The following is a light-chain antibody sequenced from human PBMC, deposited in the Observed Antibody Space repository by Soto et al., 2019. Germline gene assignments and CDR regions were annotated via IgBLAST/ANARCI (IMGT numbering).Light chain of an antibody. Sequence: DIQMTQSPSTLSASVGDRVTITCRTSQSISSWLAWYQQKPGKAPKVLIYKASNLESGVPPRFSGSGSGTACTLTTSSLQPDDFATYYCQQLTTFGQGTKVEIK. V-gene: IGKV1-5*03. CDR3: QQLTT. CDR2: KAS. J-gene: IGKJ1*01. CDR1: QSISSW.